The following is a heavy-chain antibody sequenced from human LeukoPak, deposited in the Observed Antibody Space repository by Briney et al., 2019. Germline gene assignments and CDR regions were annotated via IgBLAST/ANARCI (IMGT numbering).Heavy chain of an antibody. Sequence: SETLSLTCTVPGGPISSYYWSWIRQPPGKGLEWIGYIYYSGSTNYNPSLKSRLTISVDTSKNQFSLKLSSVTAADTAVYYCATYGGDSVSYYYHMDVWGTGTTVTVSS. V-gene: IGHV4-59*01. J-gene: IGHJ6*03. CDR1: GGPISSYY. D-gene: IGHD2-21*02. CDR2: IYYSGST. CDR3: ATYGGDSVSYYYHMDV.